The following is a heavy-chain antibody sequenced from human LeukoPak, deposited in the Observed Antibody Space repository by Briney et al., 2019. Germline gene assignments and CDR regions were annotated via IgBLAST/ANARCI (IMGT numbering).Heavy chain of an antibody. CDR2: AIPILGST. D-gene: IGHD1-26*01. J-gene: IGHJ5*01. Sequence: SVKVSCKASGATFSSSAISWVRQAPGQGLEWVGGAIPILGSTKYAQKFQDRVSITTDESTSTAYMELSSLRSVDTAVYYCARDDASATMGFDSWGQGTLVSVSS. CDR3: ARDDASATMGFDS. CDR1: GATFSSSA. V-gene: IGHV1-69*05.